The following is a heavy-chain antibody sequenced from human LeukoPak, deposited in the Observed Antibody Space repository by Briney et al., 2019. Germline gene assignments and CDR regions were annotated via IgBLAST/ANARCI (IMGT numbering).Heavy chain of an antibody. V-gene: IGHV3-9*01. D-gene: IGHD3-9*01. CDR2: ISWDSGSQ. CDR3: IKDMGFDLLKDAFHV. Sequence: GGSLRLSCVGSGFSLEDYAMHWVRQVPGKGLGWVSSISWDSGSQAYTDSVKGRFTISRDNDKNSLYLQMNSLRLEDTAFYYCIKDMGFDLLKDAFHVWGQGTLVTVSS. J-gene: IGHJ3*01. CDR1: GFSLEDYA.